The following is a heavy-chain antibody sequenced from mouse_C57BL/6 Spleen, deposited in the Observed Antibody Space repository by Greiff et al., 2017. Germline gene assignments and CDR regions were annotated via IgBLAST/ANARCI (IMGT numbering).Heavy chain of an antibody. D-gene: IGHD3-2*02. V-gene: IGHV5-9*01. CDR3: ARLDSSGYVYFDY. J-gene: IGHJ2*01. Sequence: EVKVEESGGGLVKPGGSLKLSCAASGFTFSSYTMSWVRQTPEKRLEWVATISGGGGNTYYPDSVKGRFTISRDNAKNTLYLQMSSLRSEDTALXYCARLDSSGYVYFDYWGQGTTLTVSS. CDR2: ISGGGGNT. CDR1: GFTFSSYT.